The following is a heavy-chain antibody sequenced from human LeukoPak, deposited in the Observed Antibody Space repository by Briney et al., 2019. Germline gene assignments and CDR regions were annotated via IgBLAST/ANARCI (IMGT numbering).Heavy chain of an antibody. CDR3: SRDPRGIALAGTYDY. CDR1: GFTFSSFG. J-gene: IGHJ4*02. V-gene: IGHV3-30*03. Sequence: SLKLSCAASGFTFSSFGGERVRQAPGKGLEWVAFISYDGNKKYYGDSVKGRFTISRDNSMNTLYLKMNSLRADDTAVYYCSRDPRGIALAGTYDYWGQGILVTVSS. D-gene: IGHD6-19*01. CDR2: ISYDGNKK.